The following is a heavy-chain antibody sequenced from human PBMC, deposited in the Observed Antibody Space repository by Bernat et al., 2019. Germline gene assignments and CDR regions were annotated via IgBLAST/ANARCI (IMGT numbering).Heavy chain of an antibody. CDR1: GFTFSSYG. V-gene: IGHV3-33*01. CDR2: IWYDGSNK. D-gene: IGHD6-19*01. J-gene: IGHJ4*02. CDR3: ARDGGAVAGGDPFSPPPLFCD. Sequence: QVQLVESGGGVVQPGRSLRLSCAASGFTFSSYGMHWVRQAPGKGLEWVAVIWYDGSNKYYADSVKGRFTISRDNSKNTLYLQMNSLRAEDTAVYYCARDGGAVAGGDPFSPPPLFCDWGQGTLVPVS.